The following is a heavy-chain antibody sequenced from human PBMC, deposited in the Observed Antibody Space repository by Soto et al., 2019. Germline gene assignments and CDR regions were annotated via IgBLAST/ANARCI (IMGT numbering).Heavy chain of an antibody. V-gene: IGHV3-23*01. J-gene: IGHJ4*02. CDR3: ARELEYYDFWSGYFDY. D-gene: IGHD3-3*01. CDR1: GFPFTTYA. CDR2: ISGSGGTP. Sequence: GGSLRLSCAVTGFPFTTYAMSWVRQAPGKGMEWVSAISGSGGTPSYADSVKGRFTISRDNSQNTLYLQMNSLRAEDTAIYYCARELEYYDFWSGYFDYWGQGAPVTVSS.